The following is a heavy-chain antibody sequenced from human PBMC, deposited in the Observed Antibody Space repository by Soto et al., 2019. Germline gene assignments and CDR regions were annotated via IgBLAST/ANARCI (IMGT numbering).Heavy chain of an antibody. Sequence: GASVKVSCKASGYTFTSYDINWVRQATGQGLEWMGWMNPNSGNTGYAQKFQGRVTTTRNTSISTAYMELSSLRSEDTAVYYCARANFYDIEYYFDYWGQGTLVTVSS. CDR2: MNPNSGNT. D-gene: IGHD3-9*01. CDR3: ARANFYDIEYYFDY. CDR1: GYTFTSYD. V-gene: IGHV1-8*01. J-gene: IGHJ4*02.